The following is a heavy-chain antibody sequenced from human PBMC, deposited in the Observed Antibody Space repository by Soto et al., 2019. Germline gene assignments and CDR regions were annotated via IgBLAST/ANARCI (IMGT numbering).Heavy chain of an antibody. Sequence: GGSLRLFCAASGLTFHNYWMGWVRQTPDKGLEWVANIKPDGSEKYYVDSVKGRFTISRDNAKNSLYLQMNSLRAEDTAVYYCARENYFDYWGQGALVTVSS. CDR2: IKPDGSEK. J-gene: IGHJ4*02. V-gene: IGHV3-7*01. CDR1: GLTFHNYW. CDR3: ARENYFDY.